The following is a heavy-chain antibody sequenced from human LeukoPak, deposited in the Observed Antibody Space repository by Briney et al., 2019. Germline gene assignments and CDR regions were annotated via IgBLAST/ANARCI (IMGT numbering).Heavy chain of an antibody. Sequence: GGSLRLSCAASGFTFSSYWMSWVRQAPGKGLEWVANIKQDGSEKYYVDSVKGRFTISRDNAKNSLYLQMNSLRAEDTAVYYCARAGVLWFGESKFDYWGQGTQVTVSS. V-gene: IGHV3-7*03. J-gene: IGHJ4*02. D-gene: IGHD3-10*01. CDR2: IKQDGSEK. CDR1: GFTFSSYW. CDR3: ARAGVLWFGESKFDY.